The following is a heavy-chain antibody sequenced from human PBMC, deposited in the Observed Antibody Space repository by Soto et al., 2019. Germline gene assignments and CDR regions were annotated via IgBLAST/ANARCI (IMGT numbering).Heavy chain of an antibody. V-gene: IGHV4-59*08. CDR2: IYYSGST. Sequence: SETLSLTCTVSGGSISSYYWRWIRQPTGKGLEWIGYIYYSGSTNYNPSLKSRVTTSVDTSKNQFSLKLSSVTAADTAVYYCARCLYDSSGYDYYFDYWGQGALVTVS. D-gene: IGHD3-22*01. CDR3: ARCLYDSSGYDYYFDY. J-gene: IGHJ4*02. CDR1: GGSISSYY.